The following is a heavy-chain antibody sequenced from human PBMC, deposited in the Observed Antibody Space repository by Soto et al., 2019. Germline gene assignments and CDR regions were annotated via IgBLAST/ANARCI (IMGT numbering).Heavy chain of an antibody. CDR1: GYSFTDYA. D-gene: IGHD2-2*01. Sequence: QVQLVQSGAEVKKPGASVKVSCEASGYSFTDYAIHWVRQAPGQRPEWMGWVIAGNGNTKYSQNFQGRVTITRDTCASTAYMELSSLRSEDTAVYYCARSKTMPWFDIWGQGTLVTVSS. CDR3: ARSKTMPWFDI. J-gene: IGHJ5*02. V-gene: IGHV1-3*01. CDR2: VIAGNGNT.